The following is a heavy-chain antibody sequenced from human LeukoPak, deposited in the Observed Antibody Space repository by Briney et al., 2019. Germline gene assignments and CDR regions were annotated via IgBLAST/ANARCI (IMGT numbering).Heavy chain of an antibody. D-gene: IGHD2-15*01. CDR2: ISTTSRYI. CDR1: GFTFSTYD. Sequence: GSLRLSCAASGFTFSTYDMNWVRQAPGKGLEWVSSISTTSRYIYYADSVRGRFTISRDNARNSLYLQMNSLRAEDTALYYCARMHCTGGGCSIRMGASHIWGQGTMVTVSS. J-gene: IGHJ3*02. V-gene: IGHV3-21*01. CDR3: ARMHCTGGGCSIRMGASHI.